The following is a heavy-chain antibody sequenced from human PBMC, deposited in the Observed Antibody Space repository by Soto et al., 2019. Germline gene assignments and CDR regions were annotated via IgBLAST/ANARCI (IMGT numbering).Heavy chain of an antibody. CDR1: GFTFSGSA. CDR3: TATTRAAEGFDP. Sequence: GGSLRLSCAASGFTFSGSAMHWVRQASGKGLEWVGRIRIKANSYATAYAASVKGRFTISRDDSKNTAYLQMNSLKTEDTAVYYCTATTRAAEGFDPWGQGTLVTVSP. J-gene: IGHJ5*02. D-gene: IGHD2-2*01. V-gene: IGHV3-73*01. CDR2: IRIKANSYAT.